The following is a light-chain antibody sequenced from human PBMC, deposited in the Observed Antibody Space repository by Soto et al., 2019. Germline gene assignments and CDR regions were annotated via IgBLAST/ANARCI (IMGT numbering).Light chain of an antibody. J-gene: IGKJ1*01. CDR1: QSVSSS. Sequence: EIVMTQSPATLSVSPGDRATFSCRASQSVSSSLAWYQQKPGQAPRLLIYDASNRATGIPARFSGSGSGTDFTLTISSLEPEDFAIYYCQQRGSWPWTFGQGTKVDIK. CDR2: DAS. CDR3: QQRGSWPWT. V-gene: IGKV3-11*01.